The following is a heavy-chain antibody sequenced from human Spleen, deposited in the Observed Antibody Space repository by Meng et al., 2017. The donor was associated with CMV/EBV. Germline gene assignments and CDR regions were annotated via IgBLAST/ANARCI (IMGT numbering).Heavy chain of an antibody. D-gene: IGHD3-16*01. CDR2: AYSGDKT. Sequence: GGSLRLSCTASEFSVSRDHMTWVRQAPGKGLEWVSVAYSGDKTNYADSVKGRFTISRDNSKNTLYLQMSSLRVDDTAVYYCARWVGGYFDSWGQGTLVTVSS. V-gene: IGHV3-53*01. CDR3: ARWVGGYFDS. CDR1: EFSVSRDH. J-gene: IGHJ4*02.